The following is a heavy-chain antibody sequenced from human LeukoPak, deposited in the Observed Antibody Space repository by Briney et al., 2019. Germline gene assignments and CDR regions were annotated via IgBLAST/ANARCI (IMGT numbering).Heavy chain of an antibody. V-gene: IGHV3-48*01. Sequence: GGSLRLSCAASGFTLSSYSMNWVRQAPGKGLEWVSYISSSSSTIYYADSVKGRFTISRDNAKNSLYLQMSSLRAEDTAVYYCARGPPAAPLGYWGQGTLVTVSS. CDR3: ARGPPAAPLGY. CDR2: ISSSSSTI. D-gene: IGHD2-2*01. J-gene: IGHJ4*02. CDR1: GFTLSSYS.